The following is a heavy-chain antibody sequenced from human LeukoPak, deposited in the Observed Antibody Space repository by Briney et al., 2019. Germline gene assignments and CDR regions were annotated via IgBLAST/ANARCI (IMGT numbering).Heavy chain of an antibody. Sequence: GGSLRLSCAASGFTFSSYWMSWVRQAPGKGLEWVANIKQDGSEKYYVDSVKGRFTISRDNAKNSLYLQMNSPIVEDTAIYYCATRLGGQYYFDYWGQGTLLTVSS. CDR2: IKQDGSEK. CDR1: GFTFSSYW. CDR3: ATRLGGQYYFDY. V-gene: IGHV3-7*03. J-gene: IGHJ4*02. D-gene: IGHD3-16*01.